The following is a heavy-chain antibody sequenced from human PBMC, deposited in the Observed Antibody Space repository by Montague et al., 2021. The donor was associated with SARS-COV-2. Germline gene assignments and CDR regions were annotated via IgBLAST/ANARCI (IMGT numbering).Heavy chain of an antibody. D-gene: IGHD4-17*01. CDR1: GGSIRTSSYY. CDR3: AMRGGALDAFDI. CDR2: IYYSGST. J-gene: IGHJ3*02. V-gene: IGHV4-39*01. Sequence: SETLSLTCTVSGGSIRTSSYYWGWIRQPPGKGLDWIGSIYYSGSTYYNPSLKSRVTISVDTSKNQFSLKLSSVTAADTAVYYCAMRGGALDAFDIWGQGTRVIVSS.